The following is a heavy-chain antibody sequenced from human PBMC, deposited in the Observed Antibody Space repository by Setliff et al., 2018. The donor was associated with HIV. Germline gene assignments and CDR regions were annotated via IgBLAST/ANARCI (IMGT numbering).Heavy chain of an antibody. V-gene: IGHV3-48*03. D-gene: IGHD6-19*01. CDR3: ARERIAVAGTLYYYGMDV. Sequence: GGSLRLSCAASGFTFSSYEMNWVRQAPGKGLEWVSYISSSGSTIYYADSVKGRFTISRDNAKNSLYLQMNSLRAEDTAVYYCARERIAVAGTLYYYGMDVWGQGTTVTVSS. J-gene: IGHJ6*02. CDR1: GFTFSSYE. CDR2: ISSSGSTI.